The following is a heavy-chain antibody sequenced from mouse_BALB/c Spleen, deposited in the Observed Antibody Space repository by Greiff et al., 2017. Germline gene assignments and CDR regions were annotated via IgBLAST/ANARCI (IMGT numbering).Heavy chain of an antibody. CDR1: GFSLTSYG. J-gene: IGHJ3*01. CDR2: IWAGGST. Sequence: VQLQQSGPGLVAPSQSLSITCTVSGFSLTSYGVHWVRQPPGKGLEWLGVIWAGGSTNYNSALMSRLSISKDNSKSQVFLKMNSLQTDDTAMYYCARVYDGYLAWFAYWGQGTLVTVSA. V-gene: IGHV2-9*02. D-gene: IGHD2-3*01. CDR3: ARVYDGYLAWFAY.